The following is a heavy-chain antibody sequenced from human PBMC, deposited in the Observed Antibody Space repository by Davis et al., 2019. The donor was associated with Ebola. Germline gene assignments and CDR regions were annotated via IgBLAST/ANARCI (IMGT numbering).Heavy chain of an antibody. CDR2: INPSGGST. V-gene: IGHV1-46*01. D-gene: IGHD3-10*01. CDR1: GYTFTSYY. Sequence: ASVKVSCKASGYTFTSYYMHWVRQAPGQGLEWMGIINPSGGSTSYAQKFQGRVTMTRDTSTSTVYMELSSLRSEDTAVYYCARDQLSLWFRELLEYYYGMDVWGQGTTVTVSS. CDR3: ARDQLSLWFRELLEYYYGMDV. J-gene: IGHJ6*02.